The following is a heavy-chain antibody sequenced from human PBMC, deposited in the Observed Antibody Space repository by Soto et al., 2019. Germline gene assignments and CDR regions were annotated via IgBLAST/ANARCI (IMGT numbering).Heavy chain of an antibody. CDR1: VFTFSSYA. D-gene: IGHD2-15*01. CDR2: ISGSGGST. CDR3: AKDLWGYCSGGSCENFFDY. V-gene: IGHV3-23*01. J-gene: IGHJ4*02. Sequence: GSLRLSCAASVFTFSSYAMSWVRQAPGKGLEWVSAISGSGGSTYYADSVKGRFTISRDNSKNTLYLQMNSLRAEDTAVYYCAKDLWGYCSGGSCENFFDYWGQGTLVTVSS.